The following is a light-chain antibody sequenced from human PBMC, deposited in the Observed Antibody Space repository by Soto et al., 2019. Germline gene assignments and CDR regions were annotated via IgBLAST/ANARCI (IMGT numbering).Light chain of an antibody. Sequence: EIVLTQSPGTLSLSPGERATLSCRASQSVIGRQLAWYQHKPGQAPRLLIYGVSTRATGIPDRFTGSGSGTDFTLTISRLEPEDFAVYYCQQYSKWPTFGRGTKVDIK. CDR2: GVS. CDR3: QQYSKWPT. CDR1: QSVIGRQ. V-gene: IGKV3-20*01. J-gene: IGKJ1*01.